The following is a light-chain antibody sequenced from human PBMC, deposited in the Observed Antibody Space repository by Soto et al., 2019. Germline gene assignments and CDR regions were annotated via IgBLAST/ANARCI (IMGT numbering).Light chain of an antibody. CDR3: QQSYSTRWT. CDR2: AAS. Sequence: DIQMTQSPSSLSASVGDRVTITCRANRSISSYLNWYQQKPGKAPQLLIHAASTLQGGVPSRFSGSGSGTDFTLTISSLQPEDFATYYCQQSYSTRWTFGQGTKVEIK. J-gene: IGKJ1*01. V-gene: IGKV1-39*01. CDR1: RSISSY.